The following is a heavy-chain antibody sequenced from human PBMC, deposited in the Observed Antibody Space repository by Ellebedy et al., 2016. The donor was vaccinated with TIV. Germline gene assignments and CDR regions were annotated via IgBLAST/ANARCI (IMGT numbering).Heavy chain of an antibody. V-gene: IGHV3-66*01. CDR2: IYSGGST. CDR3: AVVDFC. Sequence: GESLKISCAASGFTFSSYAMHWVRQAPGKGLEWVSIIYSGGSTYYADSVKDRFTISRDNSKNTLYLQMNSLRVEDTAIYYCAVVDFCWGQGTLVTVSS. CDR1: GFTFSSYA. J-gene: IGHJ4*02. D-gene: IGHD2-15*01.